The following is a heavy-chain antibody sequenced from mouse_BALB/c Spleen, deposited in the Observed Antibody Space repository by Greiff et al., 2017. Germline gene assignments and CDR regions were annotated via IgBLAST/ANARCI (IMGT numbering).Heavy chain of an antibody. D-gene: IGHD2-3*01. V-gene: IGHV1-7*01. CDR1: GYTFTSYW. Sequence: QVQLKESGAELAKPGASVKMSCKASGYTFTSYWMHWVKQRPGQGLEWIGYINPSTGYTEYNQKFKDKATLTADKSSSTAYMQLSSLTSEDSAVYYCARRRDGYYDYYAMDYWGQGTSVTVAS. CDR3: ARRRDGYYDYYAMDY. J-gene: IGHJ4*01. CDR2: INPSTGYT.